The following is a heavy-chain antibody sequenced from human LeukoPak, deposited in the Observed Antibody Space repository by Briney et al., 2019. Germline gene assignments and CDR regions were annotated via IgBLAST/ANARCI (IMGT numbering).Heavy chain of an antibody. CDR1: GYTFTGYY. CDR2: ITPNSGGT. V-gene: IGHV1-2*02. CDR3: ARVRQMARPVVVVAATLLY. Sequence: ASVKVSCKASGYTFTGYYIDWARQAPGQGLEWMGWITPNSGGTKYGQKFQGRDTMTRDTSISTAYMELSSLRSEDTAVYYCARVRQMARPVVVVAATLLYWGQGTLVTVSS. J-gene: IGHJ4*02. D-gene: IGHD2-15*01.